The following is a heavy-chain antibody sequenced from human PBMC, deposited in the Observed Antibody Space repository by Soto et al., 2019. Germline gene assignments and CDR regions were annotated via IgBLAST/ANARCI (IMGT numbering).Heavy chain of an antibody. CDR2: ISSSGSTI. D-gene: IGHD6-13*01. Sequence: EVQLVESGGGLVQPGGSLRLSCATSGFTFSSYEMNWVRQAPGKGLEWVSYISSSGSTIYYADSVKGRFTISRDNAKNSLYLQLDSLRAEDTAVYYCARDQEAGSVFPYYYCMDVWGQVTTVTVSS. CDR3: ARDQEAGSVFPYYYCMDV. J-gene: IGHJ6*02. CDR1: GFTFSSYE. V-gene: IGHV3-48*03.